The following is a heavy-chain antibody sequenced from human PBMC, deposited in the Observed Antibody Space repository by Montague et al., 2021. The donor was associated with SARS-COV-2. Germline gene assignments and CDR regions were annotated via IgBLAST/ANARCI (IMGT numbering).Heavy chain of an antibody. CDR1: GDSVSSNRAA. J-gene: IGHJ4*02. CDR2: TYYRSKWYT. D-gene: IGHD1-1*01. CDR3: AREGTVPGPRGIYFDD. V-gene: IGHV6-1*01. Sequence: CAISGDSVSSNRAAWNWIRQSPPGGLEWLGRTYYRSKWYTDYAPSVKSRITITPDTSNNQFSLHLNSVTPGDTAVYYCAREGTVPGPRGIYFDDWGQGTLVTVSS.